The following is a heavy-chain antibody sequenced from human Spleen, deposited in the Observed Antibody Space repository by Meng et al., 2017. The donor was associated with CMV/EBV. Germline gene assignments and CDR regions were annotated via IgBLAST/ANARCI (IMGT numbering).Heavy chain of an antibody. J-gene: IGHJ6*02. CDR3: ARHYDFWSGYPSGGYYYGMDV. D-gene: IGHD3-3*01. CDR2: IIPILGIA. CDR1: GGSFLSYT. Sequence: SVKVSCKAFGGSFLSYTISWVRQPPGQGLEWMGRIIPILGIANYAQKFQGRVTITADKSTSTAYMELSSLRSEDTAVYYCARHYDFWSGYPSGGYYYGMDVWGQGTTVTVSS. V-gene: IGHV1-69*02.